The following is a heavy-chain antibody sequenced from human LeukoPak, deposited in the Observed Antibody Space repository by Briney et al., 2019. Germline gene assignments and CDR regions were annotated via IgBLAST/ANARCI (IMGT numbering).Heavy chain of an antibody. Sequence: PGGSLRLSCAASGFTFSDHSMNWVRQAPGKGLEWVSYISHTSSTIYYADSVKGRFTISRDNAKNSLSLQMSSLRDEDTAVYYCARDQRDCTSTACYSDAFDFWGQGTLVTVSS. CDR1: GFTFSDHS. J-gene: IGHJ3*01. CDR3: ARDQRDCTSTACYSDAFDF. V-gene: IGHV3-48*02. CDR2: ISHTSSTI. D-gene: IGHD2-2*01.